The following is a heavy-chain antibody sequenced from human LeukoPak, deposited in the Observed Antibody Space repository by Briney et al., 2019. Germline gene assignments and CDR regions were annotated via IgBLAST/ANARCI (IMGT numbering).Heavy chain of an antibody. CDR3: ARDAYYDFWSGYPRYFDY. V-gene: IGHV3-23*01. CDR2: ISGSGEST. J-gene: IGHJ4*02. Sequence: GGSLRLSCAASGLTFSNYGMAWVRQAPGKGLEWVSAISGSGESTYNADSVKGRFTISTDNAKNSLYLQMNSLRAEDTAVYYCARDAYYDFWSGYPRYFDYWGQGTLVTVSS. CDR1: GLTFSNYG. D-gene: IGHD3-3*01.